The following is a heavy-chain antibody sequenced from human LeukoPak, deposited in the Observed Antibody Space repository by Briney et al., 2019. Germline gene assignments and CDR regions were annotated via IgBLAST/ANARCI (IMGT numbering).Heavy chain of an antibody. CDR2: ISYDGSNK. D-gene: IGHD1-26*01. CDR1: GFTFSSYA. V-gene: IGHV3-30-3*01. CDR3: ARDPSGSYRYYFDY. J-gene: IGHJ4*02. Sequence: GGSLRLSCAASGFTFSSYAMHWVRQAPGKGLEWVAVISYDGSNKYHADSVKGRFTISRDNSKNTLYLQMNSLRAEDTAVNYCARDPSGSYRYYFDYWGQGTLVTVSS.